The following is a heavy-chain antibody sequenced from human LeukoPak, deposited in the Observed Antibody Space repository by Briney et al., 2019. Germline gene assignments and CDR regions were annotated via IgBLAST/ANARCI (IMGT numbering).Heavy chain of an antibody. J-gene: IGHJ5*02. V-gene: IGHV4-38-2*02. D-gene: IGHD5-18*01. CDR2: INHSGST. CDR3: AREAMALFDP. Sequence: SETLSLTCTVSGYSISSGYYWSWIRQPPGKGLEWIGEINHSGSTNYNPSLKSRVTISVDTSKNQFSLKLSSVTAADTAVYYCAREAMALFDPWGQGTLVTVSS. CDR1: GYSISSGYY.